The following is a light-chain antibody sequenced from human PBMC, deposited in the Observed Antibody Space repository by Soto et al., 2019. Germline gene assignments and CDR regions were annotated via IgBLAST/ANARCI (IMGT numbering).Light chain of an antibody. Sequence: EIQMTHSPSALAASVVDRVNLTCRASQSISSYLNWYQQKPGKAPKLLIYSASSLQSGVPSRFSGSGSGTDFTLTISSLQPEDFATYYCQQLTPINCGQGTRRAIK. V-gene: IGKV1-39*01. CDR3: QQLTPIN. J-gene: IGKJ5*01. CDR1: QSISSY. CDR2: SAS.